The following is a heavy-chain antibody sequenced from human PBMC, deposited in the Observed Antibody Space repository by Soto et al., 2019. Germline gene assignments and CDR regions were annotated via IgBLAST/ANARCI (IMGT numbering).Heavy chain of an antibody. CDR3: ARERGGILRYFDWLLSSFDY. D-gene: IGHD3-9*01. Sequence: PSETLSLTCAVSGGSISSGCYSWSWIRQPPGKGLEWIGEINHSGSTNYNPSLKSRVTISVDTSKNQFSLKLSSVTAADTAVYYCARERGGILRYFDWLLSSFDYWGQGTQVTVSS. J-gene: IGHJ4*02. V-gene: IGHV4-30-2*01. CDR1: GGSISSGCYS. CDR2: INHSGST.